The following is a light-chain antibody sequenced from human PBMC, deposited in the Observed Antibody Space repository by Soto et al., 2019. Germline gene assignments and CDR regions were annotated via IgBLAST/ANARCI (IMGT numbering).Light chain of an antibody. CDR1: SSDLGDYNY. J-gene: IGLJ1*01. Sequence: QSVLTQPASVSGSPGQSITISCTGTSSDLGDYNYVSWYQQHPGKAPKLMIYEVSNRPSGVSNRFSGSKSGNTASLTISGLRAEDEADYYCSSYTSSSTYVFGTGTKVTAL. V-gene: IGLV2-14*01. CDR3: SSYTSSSTYV. CDR2: EVS.